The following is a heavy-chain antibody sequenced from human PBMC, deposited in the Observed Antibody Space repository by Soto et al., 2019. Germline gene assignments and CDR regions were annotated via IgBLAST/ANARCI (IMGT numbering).Heavy chain of an antibody. Sequence: EVQLLESGGGLVQPGESLRLSCTTSGFTFSRYAMSWVRQAPGKGLEWVSTFSEDGVNTYYADSVKGRLTISRDNSEKTVYLQMNSLRVEYTAVYYCVRGGTGNVDFWGQGTLVTVSS. D-gene: IGHD1-1*01. CDR3: VRGGTGNVDF. V-gene: IGHV3-23*01. J-gene: IGHJ4*02. CDR2: FSEDGVNT. CDR1: GFTFSRYA.